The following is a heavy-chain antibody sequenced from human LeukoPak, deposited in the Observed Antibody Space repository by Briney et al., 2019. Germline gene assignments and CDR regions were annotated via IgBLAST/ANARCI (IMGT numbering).Heavy chain of an antibody. CDR1: GFTFSSYG. V-gene: IGHV3-23*01. D-gene: IGHD6-19*01. Sequence: GGSLRLSCAASGFTFSSYGMSWVRQAPGKGLEWVSAISGSGGSTYYADSVKGRFTISRDNAKNSLYLQMNSLRAEDTAVYYCARAGGYSSGWYPNYFDYWGQGTLVTVSS. CDR2: ISGSGGST. J-gene: IGHJ4*02. CDR3: ARAGGYSSGWYPNYFDY.